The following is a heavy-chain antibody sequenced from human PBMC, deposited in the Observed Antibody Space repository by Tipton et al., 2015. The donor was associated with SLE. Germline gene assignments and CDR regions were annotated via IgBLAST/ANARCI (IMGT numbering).Heavy chain of an antibody. J-gene: IGHJ5*02. CDR2: IYPGDSDT. CDR3: ARRPSGFSIPGAWFDP. V-gene: IGHV5-51*03. Sequence: QLVQSGPEVKKTGESLKISCKGSGYSFTTYWIGWVRQMPGKGLEWMGNIYPGDSDTRYSPSFQGQVTISADKSISTAYLQWSSLKASDTAMYYCARRPSGFSIPGAWFDPWGQGTLVTASS. D-gene: IGHD3-3*01. CDR1: GYSFTTYW.